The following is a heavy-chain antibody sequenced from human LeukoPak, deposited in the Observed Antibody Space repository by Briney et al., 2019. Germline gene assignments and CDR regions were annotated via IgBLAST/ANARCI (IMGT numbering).Heavy chain of an antibody. Sequence: PSETLSLTCTVSGGSISSSSYYWGWIRQPPGKGLEWIGSIYYSGSTYYNPSLKSRVTISVDTSKNQFSLKLSSVTAADTAVYYCARVSPKGNYDSSGYYWFDPWGQGTLVTVSS. CDR1: GGSISSSSYY. D-gene: IGHD3-22*01. CDR2: IYYSGST. CDR3: ARVSPKGNYDSSGYYWFDP. J-gene: IGHJ5*02. V-gene: IGHV4-39*07.